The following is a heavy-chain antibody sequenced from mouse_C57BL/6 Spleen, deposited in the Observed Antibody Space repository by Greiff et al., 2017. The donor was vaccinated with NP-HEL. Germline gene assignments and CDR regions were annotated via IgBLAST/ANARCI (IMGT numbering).Heavy chain of an antibody. J-gene: IGHJ2*01. V-gene: IGHV5-4*01. Sequence: EVQVVESGGGLVKPGGSLKLSCAASGFTFSSYAMSWVRQTPEKRLEWVATISDGGSYTYYPDNVKGRFTISRDNAKNNLYLQMSHLKSEDTAMYYCARDLLPGNYFDYWGQGTTLTVSS. CDR3: ARDLLPGNYFDY. CDR1: GFTFSSYA. CDR2: ISDGGSYT.